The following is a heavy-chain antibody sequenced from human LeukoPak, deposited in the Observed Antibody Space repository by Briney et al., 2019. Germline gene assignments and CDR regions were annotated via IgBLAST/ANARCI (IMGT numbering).Heavy chain of an antibody. CDR2: MYNSEST. J-gene: IGHJ4*02. D-gene: IGHD4-17*01. CDR1: GGSTSGSY. Sequence: RPSETLSLTCTVSGGSTSGSYWSWIRQPPGKGLEWIAYMYNSESTNYNPSLKSRVTISIDTSKNQFSLKLSSLTAADTAIYYCARGIESYGDYGYWGQGILVTVSS. V-gene: IGHV4-59*01. CDR3: ARGIESYGDYGY.